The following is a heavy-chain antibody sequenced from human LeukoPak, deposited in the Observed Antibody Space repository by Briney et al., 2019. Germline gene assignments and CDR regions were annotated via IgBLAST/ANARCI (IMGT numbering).Heavy chain of an antibody. CDR3: ARDLYGSGGSPLY. J-gene: IGHJ4*02. V-gene: IGHV3-66*01. Sequence: GGSLRLSCAASGFTVSSNYMSWVRQAPGKGLEWVSVIYSGGSTYYADSVKGRFTISRDNSKNTLYLQMNSLRAEDTAVYYCARDLYGSGGSPLYWGQGTLVTVSS. D-gene: IGHD3-10*01. CDR2: IYSGGST. CDR1: GFTVSSNY.